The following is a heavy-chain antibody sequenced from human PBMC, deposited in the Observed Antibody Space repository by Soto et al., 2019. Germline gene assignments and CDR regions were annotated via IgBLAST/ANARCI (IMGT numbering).Heavy chain of an antibody. CDR1: GGSISSSSYY. D-gene: IGHD6-13*01. J-gene: IGHJ4*02. CDR2: IYYSGST. Sequence: PSETLSLTCTVSGGSISSSSYYWGWIRQPPGKGLEWIGSIYYSGSTYYNPSLKSRVTISVDTSKNQFSLRLSSVTAADTAVYYCARHAFTPYSSSPPFWGQGTLVTVSS. CDR3: ARHAFTPYSSSPPF. V-gene: IGHV4-39*01.